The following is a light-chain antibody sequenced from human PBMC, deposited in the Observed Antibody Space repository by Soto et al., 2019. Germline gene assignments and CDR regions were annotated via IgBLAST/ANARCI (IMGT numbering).Light chain of an antibody. CDR2: EVN. CDR1: SNNVGSYKL. J-gene: IGLJ1*01. V-gene: IGLV2-23*02. Sequence: QSALTQPASVSGSPGQSITISCTGTSNNVGSYKLVSWYQQHPGKAPKLMIFEVNIRPSGVSNRFSASKSGNTASLTISGLKVEDEADYYCCSAGGSPTYVFGTGTKVTVL. CDR3: CSAGGSPTYV.